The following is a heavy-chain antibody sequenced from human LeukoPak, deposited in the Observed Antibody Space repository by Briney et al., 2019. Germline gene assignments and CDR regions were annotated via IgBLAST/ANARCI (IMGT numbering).Heavy chain of an antibody. J-gene: IGHJ4*02. CDR2: INPNSGGT. CDR3: ARAIAVVDY. D-gene: IGHD6-19*01. CDR1: GYTFIDYY. Sequence: ASVKVSFKASGYTFIDYYIHWVRQAPGQGLEWMGWINPNSGGTNYAQEFQGRVTMTKDTSISTAYMDLGRLRSDDTAVYFCARAIAVVDYWGQGTLVTVFS. V-gene: IGHV1-2*02.